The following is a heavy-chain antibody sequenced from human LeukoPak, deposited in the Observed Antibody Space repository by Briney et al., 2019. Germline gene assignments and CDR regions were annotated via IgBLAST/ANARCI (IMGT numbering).Heavy chain of an antibody. V-gene: IGHV4-61*08. CDR1: GDSVSSGGYH. CDR3: ARYPAGSGKSIY. D-gene: IGHD3-10*01. Sequence: SETLSLTCTVSGDSVSSGGYHWSWIRQPPGKGLEWIGQIYNSGSANYNPSLKSRVTISLDTSKNQFSLKLSSVTSADTAVYYCARYPAGSGKSIYWGQGTLVTVSS. CDR2: IYNSGSA. J-gene: IGHJ4*02.